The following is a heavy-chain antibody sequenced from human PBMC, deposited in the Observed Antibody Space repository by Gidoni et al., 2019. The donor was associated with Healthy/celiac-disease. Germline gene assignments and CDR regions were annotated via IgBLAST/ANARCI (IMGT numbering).Heavy chain of an antibody. CDR2: ISSNGCST. CDR3: ARAAVTMVRGVPHSWFDP. CDR1: GFTFSSYA. J-gene: IGHJ5*02. D-gene: IGHD3-10*01. V-gene: IGHV3-64*01. Sequence: EVQLVESGGGLVQLGGSLRHSCAASGFTFSSYAMHWVRQAPGKGLEYFSAISSNGCSTYYANSVKGRFTISRDNSKNALYLRMGSLRAEDMAVYYCARAAVTMVRGVPHSWFDPWGQGTLVTVSS.